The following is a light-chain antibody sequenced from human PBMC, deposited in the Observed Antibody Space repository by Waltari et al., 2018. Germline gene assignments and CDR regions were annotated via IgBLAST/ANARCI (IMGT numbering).Light chain of an antibody. Sequence: SYELTQPRPVSVSPGQTARIRCGGDHIGSNSVQWSQQKPPQAPVVVIYADTERPSGIPERFSGSNSGNTATLTISGVEAGDEADYFCQVWDSSGDQWVFGGGTRLTVL. CDR3: QVWDSSGDQWV. CDR1: HIGSNS. V-gene: IGLV3-21*01. J-gene: IGLJ3*02. CDR2: ADT.